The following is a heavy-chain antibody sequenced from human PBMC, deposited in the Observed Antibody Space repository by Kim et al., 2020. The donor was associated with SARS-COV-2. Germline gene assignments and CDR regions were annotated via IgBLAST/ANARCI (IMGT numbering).Heavy chain of an antibody. J-gene: IGHJ3*02. V-gene: IGHV1-18*01. CDR2: ISAYNGNT. CDR3: ARDRIAADSRCAFDI. D-gene: IGHD6-13*01. Sequence: ASVKVSCKASGYTFTSYGISWVRQAPGQGLEWMGWISAYNGNTNYAQKLQGRVTMTTDTSTSTAYMELRSLRSDDTAVYYCARDRIAADSRCAFDIWGQGTMVTVSS. CDR1: GYTFTSYG.